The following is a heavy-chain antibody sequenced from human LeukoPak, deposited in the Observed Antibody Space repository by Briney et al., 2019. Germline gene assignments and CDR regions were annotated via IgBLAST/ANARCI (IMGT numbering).Heavy chain of an antibody. CDR1: GYSISSGYY. V-gene: IGHV4-38-2*02. CDR2: IYHSGNT. J-gene: IGHJ6*03. Sequence: SETLSLTCTVSGYSISSGYYWGWIRQPPGKGLEWIGSIYHSGNTYYNPSLKSRVTISVDTSKNHFSLKLSSVTAADTAVYYCARDETYTSDWQSNHYYYYMDVWGKGTTVTVSS. D-gene: IGHD6-19*01. CDR3: ARDETYTSDWQSNHYYYYMDV.